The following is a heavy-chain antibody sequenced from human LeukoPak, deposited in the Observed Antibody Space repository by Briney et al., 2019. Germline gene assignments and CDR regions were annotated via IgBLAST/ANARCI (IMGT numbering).Heavy chain of an antibody. CDR1: GFTFSSYA. D-gene: IGHD3-10*01. CDR2: ISYDGSNK. J-gene: IGHJ5*02. Sequence: GGSLRLSCAASGFTFSSYAMHWVRQAPGKGLEWVAVISYDGSNKYYADSVKGRFTISRGNSKNTLYLQMNSLRAEDTAVYYCARARGLLWFGEFHTWGQGTLVTVSS. V-gene: IGHV3-30-3*01. CDR3: ARARGLLWFGEFHT.